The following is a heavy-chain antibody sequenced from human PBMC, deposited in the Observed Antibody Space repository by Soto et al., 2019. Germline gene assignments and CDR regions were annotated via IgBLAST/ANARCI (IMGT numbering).Heavy chain of an antibody. J-gene: IGHJ5*02. Sequence: SGPTLVNPTQTLTLTCSYSGFSLSSNEVSINWIRQPPGKALEWLARIYWNDDKHFSTSLKTRLSISKDTSKNQVVLTMTNMDPVDTATYYCVRVQVTMVRGVIFNWFDAWGQGTPVTVSS. CDR3: VRVQVTMVRGVIFNWFDA. CDR1: GFSLSSNEVS. V-gene: IGHV2-70*11. CDR2: IYWNDDK. D-gene: IGHD3-10*01.